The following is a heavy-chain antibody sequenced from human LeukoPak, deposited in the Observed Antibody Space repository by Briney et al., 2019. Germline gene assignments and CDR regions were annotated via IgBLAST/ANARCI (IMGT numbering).Heavy chain of an antibody. CDR2: IYYSGST. CDR1: GGSISSSSYY. J-gene: IGHJ4*02. V-gene: IGHV4-39*01. Sequence: SETLSLTCTVSGGSISSSSYYWGWICQPPGKGLEWIGSIYYSGSTYYNPSLKSRVTISVDTSKNQFSLKLSSVTAADTAVYYCARHYGDYRYYFDYWGQGTLVTVSS. CDR3: ARHYGDYRYYFDY. D-gene: IGHD4-17*01.